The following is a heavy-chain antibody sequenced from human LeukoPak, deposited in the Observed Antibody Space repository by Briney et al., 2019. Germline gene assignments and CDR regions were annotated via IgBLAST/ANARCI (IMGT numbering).Heavy chain of an antibody. Sequence: GESLKISCMGSRYTFDNYYIGWVRQMAGKGLEWMGIIYPGDSDARYSTSLVGQVTISADASISTVYLQWSSLKASDAAIYYCARLSMSSGFQHWGQGTLVTVSS. CDR1: RYTFDNYY. CDR3: ARLSMSSGFQH. J-gene: IGHJ1*01. CDR2: IYPGDSDA. V-gene: IGHV5-51*01. D-gene: IGHD5/OR15-5a*01.